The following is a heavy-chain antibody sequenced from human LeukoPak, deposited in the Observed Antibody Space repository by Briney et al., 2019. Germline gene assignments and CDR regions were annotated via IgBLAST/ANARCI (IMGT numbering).Heavy chain of an antibody. Sequence: TGGSLRLSCAASGFTFSSYAMSWVRQAPGKGLEWVSAFNGVGGSTYYADSVRGRFTISRDDSKNTLYLQMNRLRPEDTAVYYCAKYPHLRLHYYFDYWGQGTLVTVSS. J-gene: IGHJ4*02. V-gene: IGHV3-23*01. D-gene: IGHD4-11*01. CDR3: AKYPHLRLHYYFDY. CDR1: GFTFSSYA. CDR2: FNGVGGST.